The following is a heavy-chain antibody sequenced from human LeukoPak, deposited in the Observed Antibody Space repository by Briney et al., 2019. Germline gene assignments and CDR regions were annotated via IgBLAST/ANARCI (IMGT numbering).Heavy chain of an antibody. CDR3: AKDRGPYYGSGSYGGINY. CDR1: GFTFSSYA. D-gene: IGHD3-10*01. V-gene: IGHV3-23*01. Sequence: PGGSLRLSCAASGFTFSSYAMSWARQAPGKGLEWVSAISGSGGSTCYADSVKGRFTISRDNSKNTLYLQMNSLRAEDTAVYYCAKDRGPYYGSGSYGGINYWGQGTLVTVSS. J-gene: IGHJ4*02. CDR2: ISGSGGST.